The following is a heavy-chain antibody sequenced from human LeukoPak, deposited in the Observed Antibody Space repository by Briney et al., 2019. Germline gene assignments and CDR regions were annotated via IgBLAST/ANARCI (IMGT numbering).Heavy chain of an antibody. D-gene: IGHD1-26*01. V-gene: IGHV4-30-2*01. CDR1: GGSISSGGYY. CDR2: IYHSGST. CDR3: ARDVPVGAYYYFDY. Sequence: SETLSLTCTVSGGSISSGGYYWSWIRQPPGKGLEWIGYIYHSGSTYYNPSLKSRVTISVDRSKNQFSLKLSSVTAADTAVYYCARDVPVGAYYYFDYWGQGTLVTVSS. J-gene: IGHJ4*02.